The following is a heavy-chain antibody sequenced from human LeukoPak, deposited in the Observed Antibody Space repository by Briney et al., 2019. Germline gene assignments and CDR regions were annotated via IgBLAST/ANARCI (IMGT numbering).Heavy chain of an antibody. Sequence: GWSLRLSCAASGFTFSSYWMHWVRQAPGKGLVWVSRINSDGSSTSYADSVKGRFTISRDNAKNTLYLQMNSLRAEDTAVYYCARDPHDCSSTSCYNYWGQGTLVTVSS. J-gene: IGHJ4*02. D-gene: IGHD2-2*02. V-gene: IGHV3-74*01. CDR3: ARDPHDCSSTSCYNY. CDR1: GFTFSSYW. CDR2: INSDGSST.